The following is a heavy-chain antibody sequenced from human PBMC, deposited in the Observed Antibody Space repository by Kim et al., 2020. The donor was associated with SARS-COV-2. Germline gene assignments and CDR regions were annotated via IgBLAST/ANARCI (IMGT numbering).Heavy chain of an antibody. V-gene: IGHV1-46*01. J-gene: IGHJ6*02. CDR1: GYTFTSYY. CDR2: INPSGGST. D-gene: IGHD2-15*01. Sequence: ASVKVSCKASGYTFTSYYMHWVRQAPGQGLEWMGIINPSGGSTSYAQKFQGRVTMTRDTSTSTVYMELSSLRSEDTAVYYCARDLVGCSGGSCYFRMDVWGQGTTFTVSS. CDR3: ARDLVGCSGGSCYFRMDV.